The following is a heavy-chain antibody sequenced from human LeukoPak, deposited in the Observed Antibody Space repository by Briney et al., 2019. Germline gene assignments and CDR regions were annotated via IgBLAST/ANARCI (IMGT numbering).Heavy chain of an antibody. CDR3: ARDRTAAAGRFDY. D-gene: IGHD6-13*01. CDR2: IYYSGST. V-gene: IGHV4-59*12. CDR1: GGSISSYY. Sequence: SETLSLTCTVSGGSISSYYWSWIRQPPGKGLEWIGYIYYSGSTNYNPSLKSRVTISVDKSKNQFSLKLSSVTAADTAVYYCARDRTAAAGRFDYWGQGTLVTVSS. J-gene: IGHJ4*02.